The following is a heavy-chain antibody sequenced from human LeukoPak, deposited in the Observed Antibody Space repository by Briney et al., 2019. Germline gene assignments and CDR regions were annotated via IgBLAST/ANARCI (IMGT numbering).Heavy chain of an antibody. D-gene: IGHD3-22*01. CDR2: ISINGDNT. V-gene: IGHV3-64*01. J-gene: IGHJ4*02. CDR3: ARVLMDISGYYDY. CDR1: GFTFSNYA. Sequence: GGSLRLSCAASGFTFSNYALHWVRQAPGKGLEYVSAISINGDNTYYANSVKGRFTISRDNSKNTLYLQMGSLRAEDMAVYYCARVLMDISGYYDYWGQGTLVTVSS.